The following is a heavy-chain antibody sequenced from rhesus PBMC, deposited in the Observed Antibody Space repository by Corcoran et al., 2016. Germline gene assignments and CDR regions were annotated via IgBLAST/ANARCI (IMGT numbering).Heavy chain of an antibody. Sequence: QGQLVQSGAEVQKPGPSVKVSCKGSGFTCGSYAINWLLHAPGQGLEWMGWINPYNGNTKYAQKFQGRVTMTRDTSTSTAYMELSSLRSEDTAVYYCARAFPDRYCSGGVCDVFDDWGQGVLVTVSS. CDR2: INPYNGNT. J-gene: IGHJ4*01. CDR1: GFTCGSYA. V-gene: IGHV1S2*01. CDR3: ARAFPDRYCSGGVCDVFDD. D-gene: IGHD2-8*01.